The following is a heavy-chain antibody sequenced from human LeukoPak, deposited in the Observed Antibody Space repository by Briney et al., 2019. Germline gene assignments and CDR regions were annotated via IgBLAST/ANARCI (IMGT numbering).Heavy chain of an antibody. D-gene: IGHD2-2*01. J-gene: IGHJ6*03. CDR2: ISGGGGIT. CDR3: AKYGVDCSSTSCYPLYYMDV. Sequence: GGSLRLSCAASGFTFSSYAMSWVRQAPGKGLEWVSSISGGGGITNYADSVKGRFTISRDNSKYTLFLQMNSLRAEDTAVYYCAKYGVDCSSTSCYPLYYMDVWGKGTTVTVSS. CDR1: GFTFSSYA. V-gene: IGHV3-23*01.